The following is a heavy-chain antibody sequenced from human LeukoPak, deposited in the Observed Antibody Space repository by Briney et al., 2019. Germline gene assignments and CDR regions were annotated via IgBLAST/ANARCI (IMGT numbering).Heavy chain of an antibody. J-gene: IGHJ4*02. D-gene: IGHD3-3*01. CDR2: ISSSSSYI. V-gene: IGHV3-21*01. CDR3: ARDLGITIFGVVSN. CDR1: GFTFSSYS. Sequence: PGGSLRLSCAASGFTFSSYSMNWVRQAPGKGLEWVSSISSSSSYIYCADSVKGRFTISRDNAKNSLYLQMNSLRAEDTAVYYCARDLGITIFGVVSNWGQGTLVTVSS.